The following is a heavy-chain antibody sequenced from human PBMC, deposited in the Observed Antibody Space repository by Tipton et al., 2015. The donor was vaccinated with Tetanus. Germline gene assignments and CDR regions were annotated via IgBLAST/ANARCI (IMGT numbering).Heavy chain of an antibody. Sequence: GLVKPSQTLSLICNVSGASINAGGYLWTWVRQHPGKALEWIGNIYYTAHASYAPSLDSRVSISVDSSKNQFSLRLTSVTPADTALYYCARGLPRGPFYFDYWGQGKQVTVSS. V-gene: IGHV4-31*03. CDR2: IYYTAHA. CDR1: GASINAGGYL. CDR3: ARGLPRGPFYFDY. D-gene: IGHD3-10*01. J-gene: IGHJ4*02.